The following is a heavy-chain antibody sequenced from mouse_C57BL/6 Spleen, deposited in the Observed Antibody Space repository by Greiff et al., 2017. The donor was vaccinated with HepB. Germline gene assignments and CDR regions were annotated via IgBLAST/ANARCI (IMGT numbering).Heavy chain of an antibody. D-gene: IGHD1-1*01. CDR3: ARGGETTVVAAFDY. Sequence: QVQLQQSGPELVRPGASVKIYCKAPGYTFTSHWMQWVRQRPGQGLEWIGEIFPGSGSTYYNEKFKGKATLTVDTSSSTAYMQLSSLTSEDSAVYFCARGGETTVVAAFDYWGQGTTRTVSS. CDR1: GYTFTSHW. V-gene: IGHV1-56*01. CDR2: IFPGSGST. J-gene: IGHJ2*01.